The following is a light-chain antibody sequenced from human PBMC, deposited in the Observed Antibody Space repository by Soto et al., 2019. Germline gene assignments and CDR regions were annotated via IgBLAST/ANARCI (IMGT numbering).Light chain of an antibody. J-gene: IGKJ5*01. CDR3: QQLNSYPRIT. CDR2: AAS. CDR1: QGINSY. V-gene: IGKV1-9*01. Sequence: DIQLTQSPSFLSASVGDRVTITCRASQGINSYLAWYQQKPGEAPKLLIYAASTLQSGVPSRFSGSGSGTEFTLTISSLQPEDFATYYCQQLNSYPRITFGQGTRLEIK.